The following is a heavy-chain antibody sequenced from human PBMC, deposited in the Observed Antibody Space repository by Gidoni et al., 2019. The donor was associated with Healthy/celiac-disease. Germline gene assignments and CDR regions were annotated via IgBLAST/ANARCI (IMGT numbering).Heavy chain of an antibody. Sequence: QVQLQQWGAGLLKPSETLSLTCAVYGGSFSGYYWSWIRQPPGKGLEWIGEINHSGSTNYNPSIKSRVTISVDTSKNQFSLKLSSVTTADTAVYYCARGYSSGWSYWGQGTLVTVSS. D-gene: IGHD6-19*01. CDR1: GGSFSGYY. V-gene: IGHV4-34*01. CDR2: INHSGST. J-gene: IGHJ4*02. CDR3: ARGYSSGWSY.